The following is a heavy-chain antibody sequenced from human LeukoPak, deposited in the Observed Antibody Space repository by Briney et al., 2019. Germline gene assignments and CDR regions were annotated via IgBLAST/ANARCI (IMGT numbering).Heavy chain of an antibody. Sequence: SETLSLTCAVYGGSFSGYYWSWIRQPPGKGLEWIGEINHSGSTNYNPSLKSRVTISVDMSKNQFSLKLDSVTAADTAVYYCAKGTSSGWYYFDYWGQGTLVTVSS. CDR2: INHSGST. CDR1: GGSFSGYY. CDR3: AKGTSSGWYYFDY. D-gene: IGHD6-19*01. V-gene: IGHV4-34*01. J-gene: IGHJ4*02.